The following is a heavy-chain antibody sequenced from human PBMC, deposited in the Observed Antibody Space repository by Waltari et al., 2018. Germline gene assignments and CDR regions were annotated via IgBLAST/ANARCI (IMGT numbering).Heavy chain of an antibody. D-gene: IGHD3-10*01. V-gene: IGHV4-59*02. Sequence: QVQLQESGPGLVKPSETLSLTCTVSGDSVTTFHWSWARQPPGKGLEWIGYIYYGGNTNYKTSLKSRVTISMDTSKNQFSLGLTSATAADTAVYYCARVRWFGEGYYYYGMDVWGQGTTVTVAS. CDR1: GDSVTTFH. CDR2: IYYGGNT. CDR3: ARVRWFGEGYYYYGMDV. J-gene: IGHJ6*02.